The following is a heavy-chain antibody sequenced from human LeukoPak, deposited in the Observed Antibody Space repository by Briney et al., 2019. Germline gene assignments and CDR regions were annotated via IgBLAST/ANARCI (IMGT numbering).Heavy chain of an antibody. D-gene: IGHD2-21*01. CDR1: GGSISSYY. V-gene: IGHV4-59*08. CDR3: ASDPSGDNYFDY. Sequence: SSETLSLTCTVSGGSISSYYWSWIRQPPGKGPELIGYIHYSGSTNYNPSLKSRVTISLDTSKNQFSLKLSSVTAADTAVYYCASDPSGDNYFDYWGQGTLVTVSS. CDR2: IHYSGST. J-gene: IGHJ4*02.